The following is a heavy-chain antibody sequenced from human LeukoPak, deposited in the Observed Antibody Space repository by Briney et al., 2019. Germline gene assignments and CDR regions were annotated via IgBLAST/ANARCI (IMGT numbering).Heavy chain of an antibody. CDR2: IYTSAST. CDR3: ARGRIASGAYYYYMDV. Sequence: SETLSLTCTVSGGSISSYYWSWIRQPAGKGLEWIGRIYTSASTNYNPSLKSRVTMSVDTSKNQFSLKLSSVTAADTAVYYCARGRIASGAYYYYMDVWGKGTTVTVSS. J-gene: IGHJ6*03. V-gene: IGHV4-4*07. D-gene: IGHD2/OR15-2a*01. CDR1: GGSISSYY.